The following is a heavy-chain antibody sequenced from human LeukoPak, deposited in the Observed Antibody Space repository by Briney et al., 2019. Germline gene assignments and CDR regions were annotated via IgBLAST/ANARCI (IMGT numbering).Heavy chain of an antibody. D-gene: IGHD6-13*01. V-gene: IGHV4-31*03. CDR3: VSQVTIYSSSWYASDY. CDR2: IYYSGST. CDR1: GGSISSGGYY. J-gene: IGHJ4*02. Sequence: SETLSLTCTVSGGSISSGGYYWSWIRQHPGKGLEWIGYIYYSGSTYYNPSLKSRVTISVDTSKNQFSLKLSSVTAADTAVYYCVSQVTIYSSSWYASDYWGQGTLVTVSS.